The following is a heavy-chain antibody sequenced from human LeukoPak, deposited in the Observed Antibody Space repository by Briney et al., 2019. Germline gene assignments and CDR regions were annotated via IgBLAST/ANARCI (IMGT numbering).Heavy chain of an antibody. Sequence: ASVKVSCKASGYTFTSYYMHWVRQAPGQGLEWMGIINPSGGSTNYAQKFQGRVTITADESTSTAYMELSSLRSEDTAVYYCARPPPTIFGVVTEDYYYGMDVWGQGTTVTVSS. J-gene: IGHJ6*02. CDR2: INPSGGST. CDR1: GYTFTSYY. CDR3: ARPPPTIFGVVTEDYYYGMDV. V-gene: IGHV1-46*01. D-gene: IGHD3-3*01.